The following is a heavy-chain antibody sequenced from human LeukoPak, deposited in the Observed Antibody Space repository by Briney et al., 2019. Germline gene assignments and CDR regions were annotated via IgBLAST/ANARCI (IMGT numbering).Heavy chain of an antibody. CDR1: GESFNDYY. V-gene: IGHV4-34*01. CDR3: ARGRKVYCRSASCLAWLDP. J-gene: IGHJ5*02. Sequence: SETLSLTCAVSGESFNDYYWTWVRQSPGKGLEWIGEINHTGATNFKSSLKSRVTMSVDTSKKQVSLLLTSATAADTGVYFCARGRKVYCRSASCLAWLDPWGQGALVSVSS. D-gene: IGHD2-2*01. CDR2: INHTGAT.